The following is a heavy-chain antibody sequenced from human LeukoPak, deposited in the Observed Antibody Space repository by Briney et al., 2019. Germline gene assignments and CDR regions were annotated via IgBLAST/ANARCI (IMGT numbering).Heavy chain of an antibody. Sequence: PSETLSLTCAVYGGSFSGYYWRWIRQPPGKGLEWIGEINHRGSTNYNPSLKSRLTMSVDTSKKQFSLNLSSVTAADTAVYYCARGIREKWFGPWGQGSLVTVSS. CDR3: ARGIREKWFGP. CDR1: GGSFSGYY. D-gene: IGHD2-2*02. J-gene: IGHJ5*02. V-gene: IGHV4-34*01. CDR2: INHRGST.